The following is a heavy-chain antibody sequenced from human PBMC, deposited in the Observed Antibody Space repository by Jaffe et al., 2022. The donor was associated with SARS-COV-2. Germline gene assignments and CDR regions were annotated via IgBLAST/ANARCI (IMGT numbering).Heavy chain of an antibody. V-gene: IGHV3-30-3*01. CDR3: ARDQGDGYNNDGADY. CDR1: GVTIRSYA. J-gene: IGHJ4*02. Sequence: QVPLVESGGGVVQPGRSLRLSCAASGVTIRSYAMHWVRQPPGKGLEWLAVISYDGSNKYYADSVKGRFTISRDNSKNTLYLQMNSLRVEDTAVYYCARDQGDGYNNDGADYWGQGTLVTVSS. CDR2: ISYDGSNK. D-gene: IGHD4-4*01.